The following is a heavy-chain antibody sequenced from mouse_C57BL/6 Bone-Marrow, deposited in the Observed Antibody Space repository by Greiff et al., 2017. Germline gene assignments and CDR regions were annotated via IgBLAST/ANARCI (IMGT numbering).Heavy chain of an antibody. CDR3: AGGAITGYFDY. D-gene: IGHD1-1*01. Sequence: QVQLQQPGAELVRPGSSVKLSCKASGYTFTSYWMPWVKQRPIQGLEWIGNIYPSDSETHYNQKFKDKATLTVDKSSSTAYMQLSSLTSEDSAVYYCAGGAITGYFDYWGQGTTLTVSS. J-gene: IGHJ2*01. CDR1: GYTFTSYW. CDR2: IYPSDSET. V-gene: IGHV1-52*01.